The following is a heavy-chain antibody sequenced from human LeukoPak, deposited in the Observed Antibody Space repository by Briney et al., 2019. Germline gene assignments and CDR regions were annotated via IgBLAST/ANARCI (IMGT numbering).Heavy chain of an antibody. CDR2: INSDGSST. J-gene: IGHJ4*02. V-gene: IGHV3-74*01. CDR1: GFTFSSYW. Sequence: GGSLRLSCAASGFTFSSYWMHWVRQAPGKGLVWVSRINSDGSSTSYADSVKGRFTISRDNAKNTLYLQMNSLRAEDTAVYYCAKSVKSGYTSGDFDYWGQGTLVTVSS. D-gene: IGHD6-19*01. CDR3: AKSVKSGYTSGDFDY.